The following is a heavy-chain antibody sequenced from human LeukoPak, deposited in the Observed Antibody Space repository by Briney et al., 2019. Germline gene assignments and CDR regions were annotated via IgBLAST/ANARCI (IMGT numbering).Heavy chain of an antibody. J-gene: IGHJ6*03. CDR1: GFTFSSYA. CDR3: ARGPDPLRSLYYYCMDV. V-gene: IGHV3-30*01. Sequence: GGSLRLSCAASGFTFSSYAMHWVRQAPGKGLEWVAVISYDGSNKYYADSVKGRFTISRDNSKNTLYLQMNSLRAEDTAVYYCARGPDPLRSLYYYCMDVWGKGTTVTVSS. D-gene: IGHD3-16*01. CDR2: ISYDGSNK.